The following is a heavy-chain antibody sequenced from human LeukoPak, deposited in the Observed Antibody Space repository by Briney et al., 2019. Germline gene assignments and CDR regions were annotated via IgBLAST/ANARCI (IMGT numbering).Heavy chain of an antibody. Sequence: GGSLTLSYAASGFTFRSCWMRWVRQAPGKGLEWVANIKQGGSEKYYVHSVKGRFTISRDNAKNSLYLQMNSLRAEDTAVYYCASWVDPRGAFDIWGQGTMVTVSS. D-gene: IGHD3-10*01. CDR3: ASWVDPRGAFDI. J-gene: IGHJ3*02. CDR2: IKQGGSEK. V-gene: IGHV3-7*01. CDR1: GFTFRSCW.